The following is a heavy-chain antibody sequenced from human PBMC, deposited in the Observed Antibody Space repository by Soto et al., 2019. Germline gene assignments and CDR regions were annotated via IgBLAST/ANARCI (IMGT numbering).Heavy chain of an antibody. Sequence: GGSLRLSCAVSEFTFSSYAMHWVRQAPGKGLEWLAVISYDGSNKNYADSVRGRFTISRDNSKNTLYLQMNSLRYEDTAVYYCARAPMTVVSTYRFDPWGQGTLVTVSS. V-gene: IGHV3-30-3*01. D-gene: IGHD4-17*01. CDR3: ARAPMTVVSTYRFDP. CDR2: ISYDGSNK. CDR1: EFTFSSYA. J-gene: IGHJ5*02.